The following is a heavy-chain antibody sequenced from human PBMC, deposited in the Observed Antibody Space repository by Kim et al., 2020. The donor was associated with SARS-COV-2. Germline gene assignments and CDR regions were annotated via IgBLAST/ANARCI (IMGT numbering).Heavy chain of an antibody. CDR1: GYTFTGYY. Sequence: ASVKVSCKASGYTFTGYYMHWVRQAPGQGLEWMGWINPNSGGTNYAQKFQGRVTMTRDTSISTAYMELSRLRSDDTAVYYCARVGGYCSGGSCQDYWGQGTLVTVSS. V-gene: IGHV1-2*02. J-gene: IGHJ4*02. D-gene: IGHD2-15*01. CDR2: INPNSGGT. CDR3: ARVGGYCSGGSCQDY.